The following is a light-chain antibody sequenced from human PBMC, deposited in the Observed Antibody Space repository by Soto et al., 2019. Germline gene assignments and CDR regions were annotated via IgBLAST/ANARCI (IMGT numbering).Light chain of an antibody. V-gene: IGKV3-20*01. Sequence: EIVLTQSPGPLSLSPGERATLSCRASQSVTSNYLAWYQQKPGQAPRLLSYGASSRATGIPDRFSGSGSGTDFTLSISRLEPEDVAGWACQQYGSSPFTVGPGTKVDIK. CDR2: GAS. J-gene: IGKJ3*01. CDR1: QSVTSNY. CDR3: QQYGSSPFT.